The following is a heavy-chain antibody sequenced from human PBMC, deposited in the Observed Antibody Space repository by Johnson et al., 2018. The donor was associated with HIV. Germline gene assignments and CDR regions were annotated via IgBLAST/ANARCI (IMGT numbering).Heavy chain of an antibody. V-gene: IGHV3-66*01. Sequence: VQLVESGGGLVQPGGSLRLSCAASGFTVSSNYMSWVRQAPGTGLERVSVIYSGGSTYYADSVKGRFTIPRDNSKNTLYLQRNSLRAEDTAVYFCARDQGYNGFEPDAFDIWGRGTMVTVSS. CDR1: GFTVSSNY. J-gene: IGHJ3*02. D-gene: IGHD5-12*01. CDR2: IYSGGST. CDR3: ARDQGYNGFEPDAFDI.